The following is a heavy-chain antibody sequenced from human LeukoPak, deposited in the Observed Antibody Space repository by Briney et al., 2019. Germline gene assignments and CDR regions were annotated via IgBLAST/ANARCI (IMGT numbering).Heavy chain of an antibody. V-gene: IGHV4-34*01. J-gene: IGHJ4*02. CDR3: ARGLWIFGVVTHFDY. D-gene: IGHD3-3*01. CDR1: GGSFSGYY. Sequence: SETLSLTCAVYGGSFSGYYWSWIRQPPGKGLEWIGEINHSGSTNYNPSLKSRVTISVDTSKNQFSLKLSSVTAADTAVYYCARGLWIFGVVTHFDYWGQGTLVTVSS. CDR2: INHSGST.